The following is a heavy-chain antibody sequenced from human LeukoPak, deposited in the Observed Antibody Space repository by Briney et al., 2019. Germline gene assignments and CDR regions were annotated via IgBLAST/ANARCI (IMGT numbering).Heavy chain of an antibody. CDR2: IWYDGSNK. Sequence: GGSLRLSCAASGFTFSSYGMHWVRQAPGKGLEWVAVIWYDGSNKYYADSVKGRFTISRDNSKNTLYLQMNSLRAEDTAVYYCARELYDSSGFDYWGQGTLVTVSS. CDR3: ARELYDSSGFDY. D-gene: IGHD3-22*01. J-gene: IGHJ4*02. CDR1: GFTFSSYG. V-gene: IGHV3-33*01.